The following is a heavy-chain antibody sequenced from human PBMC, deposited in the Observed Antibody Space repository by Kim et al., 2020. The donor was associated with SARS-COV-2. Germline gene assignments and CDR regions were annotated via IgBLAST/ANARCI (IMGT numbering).Heavy chain of an antibody. V-gene: IGHV3-30*01. J-gene: IGHJ4*02. CDR2: NK. D-gene: IGHD4-17*01. Sequence: NKYYADSVKGRFTISRDNSKNTLYLQMNSLRAEDTAVYYCARVMSRFFDYWGQGTLVTVSS. CDR3: ARVMSRFFDY.